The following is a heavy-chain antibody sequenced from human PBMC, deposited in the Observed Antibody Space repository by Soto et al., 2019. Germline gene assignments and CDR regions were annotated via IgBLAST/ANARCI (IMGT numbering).Heavy chain of an antibody. Sequence: PSETLSLTCTVSGGSISSGGYYWSWIRQHPGKGLEWIGYIYYSGSTYYNPSLKSRVTISVDTSKNQFSLKLSSVTAEDTAVYYCARDRIPTGMDVWGQGTTVTVSS. V-gene: IGHV4-31*03. CDR1: GGSISSGGYY. J-gene: IGHJ6*02. CDR2: IYYSGST. CDR3: ARDRIPTGMDV.